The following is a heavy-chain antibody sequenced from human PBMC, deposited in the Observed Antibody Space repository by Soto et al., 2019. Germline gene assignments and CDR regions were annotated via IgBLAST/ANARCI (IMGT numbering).Heavy chain of an antibody. Sequence: QVQLVQSGAEVKKPGSSVKVSCKASGGIFSTYAISWLRQAPGQGLEWMGGIIPIFGTPNYAQKFQGRVTIPADESTSTAYMELSRLRSEDTAVYYCARDRDDYGSGNYYNRMGFWGQGTLVTVSS. D-gene: IGHD3-10*01. J-gene: IGHJ4*02. CDR2: IIPIFGTP. V-gene: IGHV1-69*01. CDR3: ARDRDDYGSGNYYNRMGF. CDR1: GGIFSTYA.